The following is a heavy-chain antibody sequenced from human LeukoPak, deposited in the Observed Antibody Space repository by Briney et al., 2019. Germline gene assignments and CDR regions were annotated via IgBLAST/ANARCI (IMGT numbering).Heavy chain of an antibody. J-gene: IGHJ5*02. Sequence: SETLSLTCAVYGGSFSGYYWSWIRQPPGKGLEWIGEINHSGSTNYNPSLKSRVTISVDTSKNQFSLKLSSVTAADTAVYYCARWFSSSWYYWFDPWGQGTLVTVSS. CDR3: ARWFSSSWYYWFDP. CDR2: INHSGST. D-gene: IGHD6-13*01. CDR1: GGSFSGYY. V-gene: IGHV4-34*01.